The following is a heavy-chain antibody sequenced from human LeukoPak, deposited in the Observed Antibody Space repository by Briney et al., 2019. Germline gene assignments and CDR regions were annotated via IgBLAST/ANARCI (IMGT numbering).Heavy chain of an antibody. D-gene: IGHD5-18*01. Sequence: GGSLRLSCAASGFTVSSNYMSWVRQAPGKGLEWVSVIYSGGRTYYADSVKGRFTISRDNSKNTLYLQMNSLRGEDTAVYYCAKVRDLDTVLGRFDNWGQGTLVTVSS. V-gene: IGHV3-53*01. J-gene: IGHJ5*02. CDR1: GFTVSSNY. CDR2: IYSGGRT. CDR3: AKVRDLDTVLGRFDN.